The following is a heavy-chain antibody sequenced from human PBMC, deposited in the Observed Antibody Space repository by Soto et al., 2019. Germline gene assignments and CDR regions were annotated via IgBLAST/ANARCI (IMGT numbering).Heavy chain of an antibody. CDR1: GYTFTNSW. V-gene: IGHV5-51*01. D-gene: IGHD3-10*01. CDR3: ARFGSGMDV. CDR2: IFPGDSDT. J-gene: IGHJ6*02. Sequence: PGESLKISCQGSGYTFTNSWIAWVRQKPGKGLEWMGIIFPGDSDTTYSPSFQGQITISADKSLSAAYLRWSSLTASDTAMYYCARFGSGMDVWGQGTTVTVS.